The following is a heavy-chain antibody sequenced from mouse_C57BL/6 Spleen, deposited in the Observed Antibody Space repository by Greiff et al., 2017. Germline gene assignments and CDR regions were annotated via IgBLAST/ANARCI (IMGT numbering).Heavy chain of an antibody. D-gene: IGHD1-1*01. V-gene: IGHV5-4*03. J-gene: IGHJ2*01. CDR2: ISDGGSYT. Sequence: EVNVVESGGGLVKPGGSLKLPCAASGFTFSSYAMSWVRQTPEKRLEWVATISDGGSYTYYPDNVKGRFTISRDNAKNNLYLQMSHLKSEDTAMYYCARAGRSSYFDYWGQGTTLTVSS. CDR3: ARAGRSSYFDY. CDR1: GFTFSSYA.